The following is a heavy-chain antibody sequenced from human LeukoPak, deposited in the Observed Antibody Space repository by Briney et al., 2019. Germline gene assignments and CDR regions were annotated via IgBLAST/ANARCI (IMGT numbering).Heavy chain of an antibody. Sequence: GGSLRLSCAASGFTFSSYSMNWVRQAPGKGLEWVSSINSNNSYIYYADSVKGRFTISRDNSKNTLYLQMNSLRVDDTAIYYCAKGQRGFDIWGQGTMVTVSS. CDR1: GFTFSSYS. J-gene: IGHJ3*02. CDR3: AKGQRGFDI. D-gene: IGHD5-24*01. V-gene: IGHV3-21*04. CDR2: INSNNSYI.